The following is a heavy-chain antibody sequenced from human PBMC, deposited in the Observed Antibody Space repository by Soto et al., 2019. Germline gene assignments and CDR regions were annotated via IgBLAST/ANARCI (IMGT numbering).Heavy chain of an antibody. Sequence: ASVKVSCKASGYSFTSYVMHWVRQAPGQRLEWMGWINAGNGNTKYSQKFQGRVTITRDTSASTAYMELSSLRSEDTAVYYCARGGSTPGSYYFDYWGQGTLVTVSS. V-gene: IGHV1-3*01. CDR1: GYSFTSYV. D-gene: IGHD2-2*01. CDR3: ARGGSTPGSYYFDY. CDR2: INAGNGNT. J-gene: IGHJ4*02.